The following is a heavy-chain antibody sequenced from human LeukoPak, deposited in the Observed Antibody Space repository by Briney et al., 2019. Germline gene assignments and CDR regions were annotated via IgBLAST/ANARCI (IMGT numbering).Heavy chain of an antibody. CDR3: AKSTSPLYYYYGMDV. J-gene: IGHJ6*02. Sequence: PGGSLRLSCAASGFTFSNYAMSWVRQAPGKGLEWVSTSSGRVGSTYYADSVKGRFTISRDNSKNTLYLQLNSLRAEDTAVYYCAKSTSPLYYYYGMDVWGQGTTVTVSS. D-gene: IGHD2-2*01. V-gene: IGHV3-23*01. CDR1: GFTFSNYA. CDR2: SSGRVGST.